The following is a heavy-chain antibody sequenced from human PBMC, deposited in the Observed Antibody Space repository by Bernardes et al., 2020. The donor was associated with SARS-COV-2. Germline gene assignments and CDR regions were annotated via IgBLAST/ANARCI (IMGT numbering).Heavy chain of an antibody. J-gene: IGHJ4*02. Sequence: GGSLRLSCAASGFTFRTSAMSWVRQAPGKGLEWVSAISGSGGSTYYADSVKGRFTISRDNAKNTLYLQMNTLRAGDTAIYYCARRDSSGWYPFDYWGLGTLVTVSS. CDR2: ISGSGGST. CDR1: GFTFRTSA. V-gene: IGHV3-23*01. CDR3: ARRDSSGWYPFDY. D-gene: IGHD6-19*01.